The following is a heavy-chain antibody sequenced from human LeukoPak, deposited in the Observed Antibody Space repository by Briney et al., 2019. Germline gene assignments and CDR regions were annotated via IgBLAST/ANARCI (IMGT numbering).Heavy chain of an antibody. CDR1: GFTFSSYV. Sequence: GGSLRLSCAASGFTFSSYVMSWVRQAPGKGLEWVSAIRGSGGITYYADSVRGRLTISRDNSKNTLYLQMNSLRAEDTAVYFCAKDLLGSSGYSDYFRHWGQGTLVTVSS. CDR2: IRGSGGIT. V-gene: IGHV3-23*01. CDR3: AKDLLGSSGYSDYFRH. J-gene: IGHJ1*01. D-gene: IGHD3-22*01.